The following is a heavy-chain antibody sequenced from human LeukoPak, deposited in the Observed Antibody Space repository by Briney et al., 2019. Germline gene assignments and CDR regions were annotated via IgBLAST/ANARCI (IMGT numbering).Heavy chain of an antibody. D-gene: IGHD3-10*01. J-gene: IGHJ4*02. V-gene: IGHV3-23*01. CDR1: GFTFSSYA. Sequence: PGGSLRLSCAASGFTFSSYAMSWVRQAPGKGLEWVSAISGSGGSTYYADSVKGRFTISRDNSKNTLHLQMNSLRAEDTAVYYCARSFGPGNYNSDYWGQGTLVTVSS. CDR2: ISGSGGST. CDR3: ARSFGPGNYNSDY.